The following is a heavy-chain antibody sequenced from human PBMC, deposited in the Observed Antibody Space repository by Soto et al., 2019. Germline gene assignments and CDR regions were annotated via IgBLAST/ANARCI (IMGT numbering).Heavy chain of an antibody. Sequence: QVQLVQSGAEVKKPGSSVKVSCKASGGTFSSYAISWVRQAPGQGLEWMGGIIPIFGTANYAQKFQGRVTNTADESTSTAYMELSSLRSEDTAVYYCARALDYGDPARPEASREDYYYYGMDVWGQGTTVTVSS. V-gene: IGHV1-69*12. D-gene: IGHD4-17*01. CDR3: ARALDYGDPARPEASREDYYYYGMDV. CDR1: GGTFSSYA. J-gene: IGHJ6*02. CDR2: IIPIFGTA.